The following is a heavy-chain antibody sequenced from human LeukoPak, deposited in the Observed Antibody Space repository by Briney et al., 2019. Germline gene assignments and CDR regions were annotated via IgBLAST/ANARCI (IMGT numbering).Heavy chain of an antibody. J-gene: IGHJ4*02. CDR3: AKGSTVTTLFDY. Sequence: GGSLRLSCAASGFTFDDYAMHWVRHAPGKGLEWVSGISWNSGSIAYADSVKGRFTISRDNAKNSLYPQMNSLRAEDTALYYCAKGSTVTTLFDYWGQGTLVTVSS. D-gene: IGHD4-17*01. CDR1: GFTFDDYA. V-gene: IGHV3-9*01. CDR2: ISWNSGSI.